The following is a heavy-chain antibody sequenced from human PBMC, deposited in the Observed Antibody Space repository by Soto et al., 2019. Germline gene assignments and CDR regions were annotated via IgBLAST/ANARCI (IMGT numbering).Heavy chain of an antibody. CDR3: AKQSKWSSTSCYSGGSTCPLDC. CDR1: GFTFSTHA. V-gene: IGHV3-23*01. J-gene: IGHJ4*02. D-gene: IGHD2-2*02. CDR2: TSATGSTT. Sequence: TGGSLRLSRAVSGFTFSTHAMSWVRQAPGKGLEWVSGTSATGSTTYYADSVKGQFTISKDNSKNTLYLQMNSLRAEDTAVYYCAKQSKWSSTSCYSGGSTCPLDCWGQG.